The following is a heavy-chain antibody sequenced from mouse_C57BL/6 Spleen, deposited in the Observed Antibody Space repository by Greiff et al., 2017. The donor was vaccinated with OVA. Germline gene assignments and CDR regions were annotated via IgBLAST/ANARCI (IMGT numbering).Heavy chain of an antibody. CDR2: ISYDGSN. V-gene: IGHV3-6*01. D-gene: IGHD2-4*01. CDR3: ASPYDYDRAWLAY. Sequence: EVQLVESGPGLVKPSQSLSLTCSVTGYSITSGYYWNWIRQFPGNKLEWMGYISYDGSNNYNPSLKNRISITRDTSKNQFFLKLNSVTTEDTATYYCASPYDYDRAWLAYWGQGTLVTVSA. CDR1: GYSITSGYY. J-gene: IGHJ3*01.